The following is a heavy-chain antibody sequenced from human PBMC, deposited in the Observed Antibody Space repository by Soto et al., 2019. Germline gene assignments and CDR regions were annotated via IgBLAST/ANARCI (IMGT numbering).Heavy chain of an antibody. CDR3: ARERTFGGVIVISWFDP. J-gene: IGHJ5*02. Sequence: SETLSLTCAVYGGSFSGYYWSWIRQPPGKGLEWIGEISHSGSTNYNPSLKSRVTISVDTSKNQFSLKLSSVTAADTAVYYCARERTFGGVIVISWFDPWGQGTLVTVSS. D-gene: IGHD3-16*02. CDR2: ISHSGST. CDR1: GGSFSGYY. V-gene: IGHV4-34*01.